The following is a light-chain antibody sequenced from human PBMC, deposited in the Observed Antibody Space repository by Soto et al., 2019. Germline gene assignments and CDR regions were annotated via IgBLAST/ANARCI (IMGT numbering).Light chain of an antibody. CDR2: AAS. J-gene: IGKJ1*01. Sequence: AIQLTQSPSSLYASVGDRVTITCRASQAIRTALGWYQQKPGKVPKLLIYAASILQSGVPSRFSASGSGTDFTLTISSLQPEDFATYYCLLDFRYFWAFGQGTKVDIK. CDR1: QAIRTA. CDR3: LLDFRYFWA. V-gene: IGKV1-6*01.